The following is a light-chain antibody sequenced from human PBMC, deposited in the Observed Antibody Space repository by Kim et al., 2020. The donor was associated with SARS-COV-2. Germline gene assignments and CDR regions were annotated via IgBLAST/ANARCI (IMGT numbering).Light chain of an antibody. CDR3: QQYYSYPRT. J-gene: IGKJ3*01. CDR2: AAS. CDR1: QGISSY. Sequence: ASTGDRVTITCRASQGISSYLAWYQQKPGKAPKLLIYAASTLQSGVPSRFSGSGSGTVFTLTISCLQSEDFATYYCQQYYSYPRTFGPGTKVDIK. V-gene: IGKV1-8*01.